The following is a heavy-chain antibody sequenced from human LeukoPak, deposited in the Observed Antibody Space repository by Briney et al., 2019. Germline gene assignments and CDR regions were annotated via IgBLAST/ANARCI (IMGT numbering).Heavy chain of an antibody. J-gene: IGHJ4*02. CDR3: ARSGNFNYYGTGSLGENY. CDR1: GYTFTGYY. CDR2: INPNSGGT. D-gene: IGHD3-10*01. V-gene: IGHV1-2*02. Sequence: GASVKVSCKASGYTFTGYYMHWVRQAPGQGLEWMGWINPNSGGTNYAEKFQGRVTMTRDTSISTAYMELSRLRSDDTAVYYCARSGNFNYYGTGSLGENYWGQGTLVTVSS.